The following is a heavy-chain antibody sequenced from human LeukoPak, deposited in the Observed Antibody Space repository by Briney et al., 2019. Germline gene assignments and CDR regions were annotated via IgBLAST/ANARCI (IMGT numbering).Heavy chain of an antibody. J-gene: IGHJ4*02. Sequence: GGSLRLSCAASGFTFSTFAMHWVRQAPGKGLEYVSSITHNGGATYYANSVKGRFTISRDNSKNTLYLQMGSLRAEDMAVYYCARDQGYCSTTSCYDLSANFDNWGQGTLVTVSS. V-gene: IGHV3-64*01. CDR3: ARDQGYCSTTSCYDLSANFDN. D-gene: IGHD2-2*01. CDR2: ITHNGGAT. CDR1: GFTFSTFA.